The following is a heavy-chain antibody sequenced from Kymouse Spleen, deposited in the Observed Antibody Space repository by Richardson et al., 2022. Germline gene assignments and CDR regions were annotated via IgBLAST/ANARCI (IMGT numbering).Heavy chain of an antibody. CDR2: INWNGGST. V-gene: IGHV3-20*d01. CDR1: GFTFDDYG. D-gene: IGHD1-26*01. J-gene: IGHJ6*02. Sequence: EVQLVESGGGVVRPGGSLRLSCAASGFTFDDYGMSWVRQAPGKGLEWVSGINWNGGSTGYADSVKGRFTISRDNAKNSLYLQMNSLRAEDTALYYCARDPAVGASYYYYYYGMDVWGQGTTVTVSS. CDR3: ARDPAVGASYYYYYYGMDV.